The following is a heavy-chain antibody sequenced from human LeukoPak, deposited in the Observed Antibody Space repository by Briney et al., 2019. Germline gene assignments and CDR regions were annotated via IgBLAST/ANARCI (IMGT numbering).Heavy chain of an antibody. J-gene: IGHJ4*02. Sequence: PGGSLRLSCAASGFTFSSYAMHWVRQAPGKGLEWVAVISYDGSNKYYADSVKGRFTISRDNSKNTLYLQMNSLRAEDTAVYYCARDNEGFGELLSFDYWGQGTLVTVSS. V-gene: IGHV3-30-3*01. D-gene: IGHD3-10*01. CDR2: ISYDGSNK. CDR1: GFTFSSYA. CDR3: ARDNEGFGELLSFDY.